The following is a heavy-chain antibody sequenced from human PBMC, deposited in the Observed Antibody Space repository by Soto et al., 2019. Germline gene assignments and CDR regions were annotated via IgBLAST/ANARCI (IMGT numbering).Heavy chain of an antibody. CDR1: GFMFNSYA. D-gene: IGHD2-21*02. J-gene: IGHJ2*01. CDR3: ARRTAGWYFDL. CDR2: ISSLGDST. V-gene: IGHV3-64*01. Sequence: EVQLVESGGGLVQPGGSLRLSCVASGFMFNSYAMHWVRQAPGKGLEYVSAISSLGDSTFYANSVKDRFTISRDNSKNTLYLQMGSLRAEDMAVYYCARRTAGWYFDLWGRGTLVTVSS.